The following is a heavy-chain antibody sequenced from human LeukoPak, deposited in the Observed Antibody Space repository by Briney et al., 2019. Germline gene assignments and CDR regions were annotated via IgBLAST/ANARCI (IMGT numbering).Heavy chain of an antibody. V-gene: IGHV3-7*01. Sequence: GGSLRLSCVASGFTFSAYWMSWVRQAPGKGPEWVANIKVGGSETHYVDSVKGRFTISRDDAKTSLYLQINSLRAEDTAIYYCVRGGRSLDTWGQGTRVTVSS. D-gene: IGHD2-15*01. CDR2: IKVGGSET. J-gene: IGHJ5*02. CDR3: VRGGRSLDT. CDR1: GFTFSAYW.